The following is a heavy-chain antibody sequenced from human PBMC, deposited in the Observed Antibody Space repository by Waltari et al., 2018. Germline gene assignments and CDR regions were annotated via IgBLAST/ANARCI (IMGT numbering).Heavy chain of an antibody. CDR3: ARETYYYGSGSYYPSRWFDP. V-gene: IGHV1-18*01. D-gene: IGHD3-10*01. Sequence: QVQLVQSGAEVKKPGASVKVSCKASGYTFTSYGISWVRQAPGQGLEWMGWISAYNGNTNYAQKLQGRVTMTTDTSTSTAYMELRSLRSDDTAVYYCARETYYYGSGSYYPSRWFDPWGQGTLVTVSS. CDR2: ISAYNGNT. CDR1: GYTFTSYG. J-gene: IGHJ5*02.